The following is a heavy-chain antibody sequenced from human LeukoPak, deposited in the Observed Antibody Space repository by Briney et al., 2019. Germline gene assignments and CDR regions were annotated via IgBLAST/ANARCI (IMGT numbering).Heavy chain of an antibody. D-gene: IGHD4-17*01. CDR2: ISSSSSTI. J-gene: IGHJ6*02. CDR1: GFTFSSYS. Sequence: GGSLRLSCAASGFTFSSYSMNWVRQAPGKGLEWVSYISSSSSTIYYADSVKGRFTISRDNAKNSPYLQMNSLRAEDTAVYYCARVDTVTHYGMDVWGQGTTVTVSS. CDR3: ARVDTVTHYGMDV. V-gene: IGHV3-48*01.